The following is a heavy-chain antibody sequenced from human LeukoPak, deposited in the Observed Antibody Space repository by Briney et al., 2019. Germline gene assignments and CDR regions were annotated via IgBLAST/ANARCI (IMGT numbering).Heavy chain of an antibody. Sequence: ASVKVSCKASGYIFSDYYMHWVRQAPGQGLEWLGWINPKSGAADYAQQFRGRVTMTRDTSINTDYMEMKRVTSDDTAVYYCARGAEAEASPLDFWGQGTLVIVS. J-gene: IGHJ4*02. CDR1: GYIFSDYY. V-gene: IGHV1-2*02. CDR3: ARGAEAEASPLDF. CDR2: INPKSGAA. D-gene: IGHD6-13*01.